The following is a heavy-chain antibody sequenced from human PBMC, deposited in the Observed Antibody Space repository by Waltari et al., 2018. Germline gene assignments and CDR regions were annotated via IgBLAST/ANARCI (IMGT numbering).Heavy chain of an antibody. D-gene: IGHD6-19*01. CDR2: INQDGSEK. J-gene: IGHJ4*02. CDR3: ARARAVAALYYFDY. CDR1: LFTFRRSW. V-gene: IGHV3-7*01. Sequence: EVQLVEPGGGLVQPGGSQRLSCTASLFTFRRSWMSWVRQAPGKGLEWVANINQDGSEKNYVDSVKGRFTISRDNAKNSLYLQMDSLRVVDTAVYYCARARAVAALYYFDYWGQGTLVTVSS.